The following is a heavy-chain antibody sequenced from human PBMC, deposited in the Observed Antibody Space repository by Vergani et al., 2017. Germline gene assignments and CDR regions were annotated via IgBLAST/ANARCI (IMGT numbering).Heavy chain of an antibody. CDR2: ISGSGVSA. Sequence: EVQLLESGGGLVQPGGSLRLTCAASEFTFSNYAMNWVRQAPGKGLEWVSGISGSGVSAYYTDSVKGRFTISRDNSKSMRFLLMNNLRTEDTAIYYCAKQYFVSGNYLFDYWGQGTLVTVSS. J-gene: IGHJ4*02. CDR1: EFTFSNYA. V-gene: IGHV3-23*01. CDR3: AKQYFVSGNYLFDY. D-gene: IGHD3-10*01.